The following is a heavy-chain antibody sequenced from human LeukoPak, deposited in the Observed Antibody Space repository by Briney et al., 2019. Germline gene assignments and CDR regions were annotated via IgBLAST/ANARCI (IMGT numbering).Heavy chain of an antibody. CDR2: ISSSSSYI. D-gene: IGHD1-26*01. CDR3: AREGSHYYYMDV. Sequence: AGGSLRLSCAASGFTFSSYSMNWVRQAPGKGLEWVSSISSSSSYIYYADSVKGRFTISRDNAKNSLYLQMNSLRAEDTAVYYCAREGSHYYYMDVWGKGTTVTASS. CDR1: GFTFSSYS. V-gene: IGHV3-21*01. J-gene: IGHJ6*03.